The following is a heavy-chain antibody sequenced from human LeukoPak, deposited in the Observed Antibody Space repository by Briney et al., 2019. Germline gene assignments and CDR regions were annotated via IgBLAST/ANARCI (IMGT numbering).Heavy chain of an antibody. J-gene: IGHJ3*02. Sequence: PGRSLRLSCAASGFTFDNYAMHWVRQAPGKGLEWVSGISWNSGSIGYADSVKGRFTISRDNAKNSLYLQMNSLRAEDTALYYCAKVGSSSSLDAFDIWGQGTMVTVSS. CDR3: AKVGSSSSLDAFDI. D-gene: IGHD6-6*01. CDR2: ISWNSGSI. V-gene: IGHV3-9*01. CDR1: GFTFDNYA.